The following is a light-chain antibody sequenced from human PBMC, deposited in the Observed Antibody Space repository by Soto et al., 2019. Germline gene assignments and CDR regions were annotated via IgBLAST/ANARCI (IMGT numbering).Light chain of an antibody. CDR3: QQTYSTPWT. CDR2: AAS. CDR1: QSIITY. J-gene: IGKJ1*01. V-gene: IGKV1-39*01. Sequence: DIQMTQSPSSLSASVEDRVTITCRASQSIITYLNWYQQKAGKAPKLLISAASNLQSGVPSRFSGSGSGTDFTLTVSSLQPEDFATYYSQQTYSTPWTFGPGANVEIK.